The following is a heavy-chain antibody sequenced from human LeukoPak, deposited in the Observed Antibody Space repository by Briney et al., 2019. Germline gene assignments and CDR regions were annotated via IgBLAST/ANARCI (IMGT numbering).Heavy chain of an antibody. CDR2: IYYSGST. Sequence: SETLSLTCTVSGGSISSYYWSWIWQPPGKGLEWIGYIYYSGSTNYNPSLKSRVTISVDTSKNQFSLKLSSVTAADTAVYYCARDPYYYYSMDVWGQGTTVTVSS. V-gene: IGHV4-59*01. J-gene: IGHJ6*02. CDR3: ARDPYYYYSMDV. CDR1: GGSISSYY.